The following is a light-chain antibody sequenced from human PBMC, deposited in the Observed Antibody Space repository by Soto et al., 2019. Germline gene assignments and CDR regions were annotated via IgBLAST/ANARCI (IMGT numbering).Light chain of an antibody. Sequence: EIVMTQSPATLSVSPGERATLSCRASQSVRSNLAWYQQKPGQAPRLLIYGASTRATGIPARFSGSGSGTDFTLTISDVQPEDFAVYYCHQRQSWPRTFGQGTKVDI. V-gene: IGKV3-15*01. CDR2: GAS. CDR1: QSVRSN. CDR3: HQRQSWPRT. J-gene: IGKJ1*01.